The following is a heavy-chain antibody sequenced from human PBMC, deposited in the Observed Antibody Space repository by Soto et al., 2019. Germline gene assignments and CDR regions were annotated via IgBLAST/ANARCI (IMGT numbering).Heavy chain of an antibody. CDR3: AKVGPSYYYGMDV. CDR2: ISGSGRTI. Sequence: QPGGSLRLSCAASGLDFSSEVMCWVRQAPGKGLEWVSSISGSGRTICHADSMRGRFAISRDNSKNSLYLQLNNLRVDDTAVYYCAKVGPSYYYGMDVWGQGTTVTVSS. CDR1: GLDFSSEV. V-gene: IGHV3-23*01. D-gene: IGHD1-26*01. J-gene: IGHJ6*02.